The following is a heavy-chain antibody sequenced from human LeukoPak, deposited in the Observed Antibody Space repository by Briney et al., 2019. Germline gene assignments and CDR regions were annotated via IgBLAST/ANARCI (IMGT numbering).Heavy chain of an antibody. CDR3: AKDMTTVTTSEMDV. CDR1: GFTFSSYA. J-gene: IGHJ6*02. D-gene: IGHD4-17*01. V-gene: IGHV3-23*01. CDR2: ISGSGGST. Sequence: QSGGSLRLSCAASGFTFSSYAMSWVRQAPGKGLEWVSAISGSGGSTYYADSVKGRFTISRDNAKNSLYLQMNSLRAEDTALYYCAKDMTTVTTSEMDVWGQGTTVTVSS.